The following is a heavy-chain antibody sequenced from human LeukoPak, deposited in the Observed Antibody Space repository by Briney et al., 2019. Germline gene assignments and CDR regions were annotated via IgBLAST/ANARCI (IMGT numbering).Heavy chain of an antibody. Sequence: GGSLRLSCAASGFTFSSYAMSWVRQAPGKGLEWVSSISSSSSYIYYADSVKGRFTISRDNAKNSLYLQTNSLRAEDTAVYYCASVGYDLGGNWGQGTLVTVSS. CDR1: GFTFSSYA. V-gene: IGHV3-21*01. CDR3: ASVGYDLGGN. CDR2: ISSSSSYI. J-gene: IGHJ4*02. D-gene: IGHD5-12*01.